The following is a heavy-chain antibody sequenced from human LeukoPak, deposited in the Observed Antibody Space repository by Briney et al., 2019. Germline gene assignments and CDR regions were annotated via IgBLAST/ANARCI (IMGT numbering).Heavy chain of an antibody. D-gene: IGHD6-19*01. J-gene: IGHJ4*02. CDR3: ARALYTSGWYPDYFDY. Sequence: HPGRSLRLSCAAPGFTFSTYGMHWVRQAPGKGLEWLANIKRDGNDKYYVDSVKGRFTISIDNAENSLYLEVNSLRAEDTAVYYCARALYTSGWYPDYFDYWGQGTLVTVSS. CDR1: GFTFSTYG. CDR2: IKRDGNDK. V-gene: IGHV3-7*01.